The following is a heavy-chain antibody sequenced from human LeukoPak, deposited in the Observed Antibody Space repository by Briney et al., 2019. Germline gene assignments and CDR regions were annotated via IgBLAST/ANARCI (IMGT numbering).Heavy chain of an antibody. J-gene: IGHJ4*02. V-gene: IGHV4-59*01. Sequence: SETLSLTCTVSGGSISSYYWSWIRQPPGKGLEWIGYIYYSGSTNYSPSLKSRVTISVDTSKNQFSLKLSSVTAADTAVYYCARGGQQLQYYFDYWGQGTLVTVSS. CDR3: ARGGQQLQYYFDY. D-gene: IGHD6-13*01. CDR1: GGSISSYY. CDR2: IYYSGST.